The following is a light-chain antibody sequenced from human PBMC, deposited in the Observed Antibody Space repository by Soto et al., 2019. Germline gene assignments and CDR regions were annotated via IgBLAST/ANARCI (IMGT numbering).Light chain of an antibody. Sequence: EIVLTQSPGTLSLSPGEGVTLSCRASQTVISNSLAWYQQKPGQPPRLLIHGASTRAPDIPDRFSGSRSGTDFTLTISRLEPEDFAVYYCQQRSSAITFGQGTRLEI. CDR1: QTVISNS. CDR3: QQRSSAIT. CDR2: GAS. J-gene: IGKJ5*01. V-gene: IGKV3D-20*02.